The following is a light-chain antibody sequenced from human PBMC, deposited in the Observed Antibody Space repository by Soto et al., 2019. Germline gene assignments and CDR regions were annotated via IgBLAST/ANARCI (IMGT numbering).Light chain of an antibody. V-gene: IGKV1-33*01. CDR2: GAS. Sequence: DIQMTQSPSSRSASVGDRVTITCQASQAITNYLNWYQQKTGKATNLLIYGASNLETGVPSRFSGSGSGTDFTFTISSLQADDIGTYFCQQDDSVFTFGQGTRLDIK. J-gene: IGKJ5*01. CDR1: QAITNY. CDR3: QQDDSVFT.